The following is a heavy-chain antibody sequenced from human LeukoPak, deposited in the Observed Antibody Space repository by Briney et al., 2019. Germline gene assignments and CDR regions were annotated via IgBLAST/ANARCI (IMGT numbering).Heavy chain of an antibody. Sequence: SETLSLTCTVSGGSISSYNYYWGWIRQPPGKGLEWIGNIHYSGSTYYNPSLKSRVTISVDTSKNQFSLKLSSVTAADTAGYXXXXXXXXXXSSWYWFDPWGQGTLVTVSS. V-gene: IGHV4-39*01. CDR2: IHYSGST. D-gene: IGHD6-13*01. CDR3: XXXXXXXXSSWYWFDP. CDR1: GGSISSYNYY. J-gene: IGHJ5*02.